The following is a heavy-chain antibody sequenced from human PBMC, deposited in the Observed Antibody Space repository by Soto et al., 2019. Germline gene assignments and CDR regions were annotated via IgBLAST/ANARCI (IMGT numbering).Heavy chain of an antibody. Sequence: PGGSLILSCAASGFTFSSYWMHWVRQAPGKGLVWVSRINSDGSGTSYADSVKGRFTISRDNAKNTLYLQMNSLRAEDTAVYYCARDRDTMVRGVIYNWFDPWGQGTLVTVSS. CDR1: GFTFSSYW. D-gene: IGHD3-10*01. J-gene: IGHJ5*02. V-gene: IGHV3-74*01. CDR3: ARDRDTMVRGVIYNWFDP. CDR2: INSDGSGT.